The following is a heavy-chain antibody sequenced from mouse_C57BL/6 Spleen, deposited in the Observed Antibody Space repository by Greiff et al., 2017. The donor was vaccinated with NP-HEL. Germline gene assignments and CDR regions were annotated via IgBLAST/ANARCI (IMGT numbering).Heavy chain of an antibody. CDR3: ARKEAVDYGNPYYAMDY. V-gene: IGHV7-3*01. CDR1: GFTFTDYY. J-gene: IGHJ4*01. Sequence: EVMLVESGGGLVQPGGSLSLSCAASGFTFTDYYMSWVRQPPGKALEWLGFIRNKANGYTTEYSASVKGRFTISRDNSQSILYLQMNALRAEDSDTDYGARKEAVDYGNPYYAMDYWGQGTSVTVSS. D-gene: IGHD2-1*01. CDR2: IRNKANGYTT.